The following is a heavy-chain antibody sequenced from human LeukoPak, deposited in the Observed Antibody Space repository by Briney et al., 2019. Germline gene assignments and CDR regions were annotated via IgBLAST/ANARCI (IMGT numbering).Heavy chain of an antibody. D-gene: IGHD2-8*01. V-gene: IGHV4-30-4*08. CDR2: IYYSGST. CDR1: GGSISSGSYY. CDR3: ASQSMANFDY. J-gene: IGHJ4*02. Sequence: SETLSLTCTVSGGSISSGSYYWSWIRQPPGKGLEWIGYIYYSGSTYYNPSLKSRVTLSVDTSKNQFSLKLSSVTAADTAVYYCASQSMANFDYWGQGTLVTVSS.